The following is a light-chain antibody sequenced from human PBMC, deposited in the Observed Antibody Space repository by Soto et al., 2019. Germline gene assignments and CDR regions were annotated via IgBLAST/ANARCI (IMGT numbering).Light chain of an antibody. CDR1: QSLITW. Sequence: DIQMTQSPTTLSASVGDRVTITCRASQSLITWLAWYQQKPGKAPKLLIHKASTLGSGVPSRFSGSGSGTEFTLTISSLQPADFATYYCQQYNAYPLTFGGGTKVEIK. CDR3: QQYNAYPLT. CDR2: KAS. V-gene: IGKV1-5*03. J-gene: IGKJ4*01.